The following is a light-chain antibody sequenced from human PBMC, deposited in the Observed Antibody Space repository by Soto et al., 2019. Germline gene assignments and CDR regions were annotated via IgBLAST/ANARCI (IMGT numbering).Light chain of an antibody. CDR1: QSIATY. V-gene: IGKV1-39*01. CDR2: AAS. Sequence: DIQMTQSPSSLSASVGDRVTITCRASQSIATYLHWYQQKPGKAPKLLIYAASSLLSGVPSRFSGSESGTDFTLSISSFQPEDFATYSCQQSYSSPFTFGPGTKVDIK. CDR3: QQSYSSPFT. J-gene: IGKJ3*01.